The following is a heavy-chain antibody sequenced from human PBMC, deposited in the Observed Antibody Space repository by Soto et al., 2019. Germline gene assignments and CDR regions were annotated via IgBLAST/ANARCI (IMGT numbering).Heavy chain of an antibody. CDR1: GFSLSTSGVG. D-gene: IGHD3-22*01. J-gene: IGHJ6*02. CDR2: IYWDDDK. CDR3: AHSGHYYDSSGYYQPRTYGMDV. V-gene: IGHV2-5*02. Sequence: KESGPTLVKPKQALRLSCPFSGFSLSTSGVGVGWIRQPPGKALEWLALIYWDDDKRYSPSLKSRLTITKDTSKNQVVLTMTNMDPVDTATYYCAHSGHYYDSSGYYQPRTYGMDVWGQGTTVTVSS.